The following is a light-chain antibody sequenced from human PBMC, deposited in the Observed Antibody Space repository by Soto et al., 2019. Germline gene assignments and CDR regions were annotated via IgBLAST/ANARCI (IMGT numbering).Light chain of an antibody. CDR3: SSYTSSSTYV. CDR1: SSDVGGYKY. Sequence: QSALTQPASVSGSPGQSITISCTGTSSDVGGYKYVSWYQQHPGKAPKLMIYDVNDRPSGVSRRFSGSKSGDTASLTISGLQAEDEADYYCSSYTSSSTYVFGTGTKLTV. CDR2: DVN. V-gene: IGLV2-14*01. J-gene: IGLJ1*01.